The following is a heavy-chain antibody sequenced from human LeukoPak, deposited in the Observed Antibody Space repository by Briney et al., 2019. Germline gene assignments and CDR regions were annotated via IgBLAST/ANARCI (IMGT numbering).Heavy chain of an antibody. Sequence: GGSLRLSCAASGFTFSGSAMSWVRQAPGEGLEWVSLISYSGANSYYTDSVRGRFTISRDNSKNTLSLQMNSLRAEDTAVYYCVKDRTGTYTLDYWGQGTLVTVSS. CDR3: VKDRTGTYTLDY. CDR2: ISYSGANS. D-gene: IGHD3-10*01. V-gene: IGHV3-23*01. CDR1: GFTFSGSA. J-gene: IGHJ4*02.